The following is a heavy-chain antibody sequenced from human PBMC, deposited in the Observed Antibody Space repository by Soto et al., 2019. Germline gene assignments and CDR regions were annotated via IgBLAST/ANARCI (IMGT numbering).Heavy chain of an antibody. Sequence: ASVKVSCKASGYTFTSYAVHWVRQARGERPEWMGWINAANGDTKYSKKFQGRVTITRDTSASTGYMELSSLRSEDTAVYYCGRSVVGATGEILYNAMDVWGQGTTVTVSS. J-gene: IGHJ6*02. CDR3: GRSVVGATGEILYNAMDV. D-gene: IGHD1-26*01. CDR2: INAANGDT. V-gene: IGHV1-3*01. CDR1: GYTFTSYA.